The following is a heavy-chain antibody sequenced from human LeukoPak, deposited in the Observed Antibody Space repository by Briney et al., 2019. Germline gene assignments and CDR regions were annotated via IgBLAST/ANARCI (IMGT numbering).Heavy chain of an antibody. D-gene: IGHD5-18*01. J-gene: IGHJ4*02. V-gene: IGHV3-33*01. Sequence: GRSLRLSCAASGFTFSSYGMHWVRQAPGKGLEWVAVIWYDGSNKYYADSVKGRFTISRDNAKNSLYLQMNSLRAEDTAVYYCARGYGGVDYWGQGTLVTVSS. CDR3: ARGYGGVDY. CDR2: IWYDGSNK. CDR1: GFTFSSYG.